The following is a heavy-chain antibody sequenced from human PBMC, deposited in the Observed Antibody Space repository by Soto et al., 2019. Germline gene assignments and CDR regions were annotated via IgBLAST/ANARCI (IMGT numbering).Heavy chain of an antibody. V-gene: IGHV3-23*01. CDR2: ISGNGGST. CDR3: AKRPASIITFDY. Sequence: PGGSLRLSCAASGFTFSNYAISWVRQAPGKGLEWVSTISGNGGSTYYADSVKGRFTISRDNSKNMLFLQINSLRDDDSAVYYCAKRPASIITFDYWGQGTPVTVSS. CDR1: GFTFSNYA. J-gene: IGHJ4*02. D-gene: IGHD2-2*01.